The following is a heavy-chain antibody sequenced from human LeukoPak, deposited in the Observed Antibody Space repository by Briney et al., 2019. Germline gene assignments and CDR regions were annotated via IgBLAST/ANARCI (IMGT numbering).Heavy chain of an antibody. J-gene: IGHJ4*02. CDR1: GDSVSSNSAA. CDR2: TYYRSKWYN. Sequence: SQILSLTCAISGDSVSSNSAAWNWIRQSPSRGLEWLGRTYYRSKWYNDYAVSVKSRITINPDTSKNQFSLQLNSVTPEDTAVYYCARDPGSVGDSSGYPKPDYFDYWGQGTLVTVSS. CDR3: ARDPGSVGDSSGYPKPDYFDY. D-gene: IGHD3-22*01. V-gene: IGHV6-1*01.